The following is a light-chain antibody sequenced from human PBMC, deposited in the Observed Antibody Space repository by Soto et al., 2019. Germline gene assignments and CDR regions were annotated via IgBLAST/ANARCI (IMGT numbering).Light chain of an antibody. V-gene: IGKV3-11*01. CDR3: QQRSNWPLT. CDR1: QSVNSY. Sequence: EIVLTQSPATLSLSPGDRATLSCRASQSVNSYLTWYQHQPGHAPRLLIYDASNRATGIPARFSGSGSGTVFTLTISSLEHEYVALYYWQQRSNWPLTFGPGTKVEIK. CDR2: DAS. J-gene: IGKJ3*01.